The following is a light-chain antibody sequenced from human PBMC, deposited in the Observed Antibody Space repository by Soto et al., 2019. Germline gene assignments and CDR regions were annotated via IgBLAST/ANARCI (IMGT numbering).Light chain of an antibody. Sequence: QSVLTQPASVSGSTGQSITISCTGTSSDIGAYNYVSWYQQYPGKAPKLMIYGVTNRPSGVSNRFSGSKTGNTASLTISGLQAEDEADYYCFSHRSGDSHVFGTGTSHRP. CDR2: GVT. J-gene: IGLJ1*01. CDR1: SSDIGAYNY. CDR3: FSHRSGDSHV. V-gene: IGLV2-14*01.